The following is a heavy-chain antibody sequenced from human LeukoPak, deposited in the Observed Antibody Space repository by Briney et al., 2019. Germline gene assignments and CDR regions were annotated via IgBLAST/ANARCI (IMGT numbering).Heavy chain of an antibody. V-gene: IGHV3-7*01. D-gene: IGHD6-19*01. CDR1: GFTFSSYW. Sequence: GGSLRLSCAASGFTFSSYWMSWVRQAPGKGLEWVANIKQDGSEKYYVDSVKGRFTISRDNAKNSLYLQMNSLRAEDTAVYYCARGGSGWYFAIDIWGQGTMVTVSS. CDR3: ARGGSGWYFAIDI. CDR2: IKQDGSEK. J-gene: IGHJ3*02.